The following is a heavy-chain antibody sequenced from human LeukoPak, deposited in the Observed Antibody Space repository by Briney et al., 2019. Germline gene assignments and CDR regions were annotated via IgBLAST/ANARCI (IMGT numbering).Heavy chain of an antibody. Sequence: ASVKVSCKASGYTFTSYYMHWVRQAPGQGLEWMGIINPSGGSTSYAQKFQGRVTMTRDTSTSTVYMELSSLRSEDTAVYYCARDRTITMIVVVDRSGFDYWGQGTLVTVSS. CDR2: INPSGGST. V-gene: IGHV1-46*01. CDR3: ARDRTITMIVVVDRSGFDY. CDR1: GYTFTSYY. D-gene: IGHD3-22*01. J-gene: IGHJ4*02.